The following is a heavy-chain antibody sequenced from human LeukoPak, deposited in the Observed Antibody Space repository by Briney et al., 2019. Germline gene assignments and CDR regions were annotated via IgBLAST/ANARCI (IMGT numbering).Heavy chain of an antibody. D-gene: IGHD2-8*02. CDR2: LNSDGSST. CDR1: GLTLRDFW. J-gene: IGHJ4*02. V-gene: IGHV3-74*01. CDR3: VRETCTGACYPYYLDY. Sequence: PGGSLRLSCAASGLTLRDFWMHWVRQAPGKGLVWVSRLNSDGSSTSYADSVKGRFTISRDNAKNTVYLQMNSLRAEDTAVYYCVRETCTGACYPYYLDYWGQGTLVTVSS.